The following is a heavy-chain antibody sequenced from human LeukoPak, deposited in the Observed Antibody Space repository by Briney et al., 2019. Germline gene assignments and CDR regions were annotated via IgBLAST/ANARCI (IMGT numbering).Heavy chain of an antibody. J-gene: IGHJ5*01. V-gene: IGHV3-30*03. Sequence: QSGSSLRLSCAASGFTFSSYGMHWVRQAPGKGLEWVAVISFDGSNKYYADSVKGRFTISRDNSKNTLYLQMNSLGPEDTAVYYCARALNQWLVPDSWGQGTLVTVSS. CDR3: ARALNQWLVPDS. CDR2: ISFDGSNK. D-gene: IGHD6-19*01. CDR1: GFTFSSYG.